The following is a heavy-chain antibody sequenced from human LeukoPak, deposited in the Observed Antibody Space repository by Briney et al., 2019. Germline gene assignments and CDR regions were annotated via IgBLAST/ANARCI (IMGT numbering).Heavy chain of an antibody. CDR1: GGSISSGSYY. V-gene: IGHV4-61*02. D-gene: IGHD2-2*02. CDR2: IYTSGST. J-gene: IGHJ4*02. CDR3: ARVDPYCSSTICYNILDY. Sequence: SETLSLTCTVSGGSISSGSYYWSWIRQPAGKGLEWIGRIYTSGSTNYNPSLKSRVTISVDASKNQFSLKLSSVTAADTAVYYCARVDPYCSSTICYNILDYWGQGTLVTVSS.